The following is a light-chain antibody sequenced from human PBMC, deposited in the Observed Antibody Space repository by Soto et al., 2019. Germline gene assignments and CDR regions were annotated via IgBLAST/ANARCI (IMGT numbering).Light chain of an antibody. CDR1: SSDVGGYKF. CDR3: SSYAGTSVV. V-gene: IGLV2-11*01. J-gene: IGLJ2*01. CDR2: DVS. Sequence: QSALTQPRSVSGSPGQSITISCTGTSSDVGGYKFVCWYQQHPGKASKLMIYDVSRRPSGVPDRFSGSKSGNTASLTISGLQAEDEADYYCSSYAGTSVVFGGGTQLTVL.